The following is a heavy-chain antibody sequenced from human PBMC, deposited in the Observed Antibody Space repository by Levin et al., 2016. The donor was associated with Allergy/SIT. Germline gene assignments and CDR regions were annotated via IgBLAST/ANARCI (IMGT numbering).Heavy chain of an antibody. Sequence: SETLSLTCTVSGGSISSGGYYWSWIRQHPGKGLEWIGYIYYSGSTYYNPSLKSRVTISVDTSKNQFSLKLSSVTAADTAVYYCARRTNDYGDYAGAFDIWGQGTMVTVSS. D-gene: IGHD4-17*01. CDR2: IYYSGST. J-gene: IGHJ3*02. CDR1: GGSISSGGYY. V-gene: IGHV4-31*03. CDR3: ARRTNDYGDYAGAFDI.